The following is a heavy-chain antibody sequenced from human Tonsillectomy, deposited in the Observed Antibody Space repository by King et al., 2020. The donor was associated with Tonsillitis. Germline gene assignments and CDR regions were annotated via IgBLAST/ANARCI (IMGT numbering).Heavy chain of an antibody. V-gene: IGHV3-30*02. CDR2: IRYDGSNK. CDR1: GFTFSSYG. D-gene: IGHD1-26*01. Sequence: VQLVESGGGVVQPGGSLRLSCAASGFTFSSYGMHWVRQAPGKGLEWVAFIRYDGSNKYYADSVKGRITISRDNSKNTLYLQMNSLRAEDTAVYYCAKDRWELQPFDYWGQGTLVTVSS. CDR3: AKDRWELQPFDY. J-gene: IGHJ4*02.